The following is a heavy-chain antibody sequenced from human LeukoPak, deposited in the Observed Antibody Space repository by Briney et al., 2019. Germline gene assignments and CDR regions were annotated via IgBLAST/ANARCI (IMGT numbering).Heavy chain of an antibody. CDR1: GYTFTSYD. CDR3: ARSLTRSQFDP. Sequence: ASVKVSFKASGYTFTSYDINWVRQATGQGLEWMGWMNPNSGNTGYAQKFQGRVTMTRNTSISTAYMELNSLRSEDTAVYYCARSLTRSQFDPWGQGTLVTVSS. J-gene: IGHJ5*02. V-gene: IGHV1-8*01. CDR2: MNPNSGNT.